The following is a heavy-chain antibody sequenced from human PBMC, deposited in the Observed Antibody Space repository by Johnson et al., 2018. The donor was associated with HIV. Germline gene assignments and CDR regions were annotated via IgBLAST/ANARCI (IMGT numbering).Heavy chain of an antibody. V-gene: IGHV3-30-3*01. CDR3: ARDRSPYSRVSLGGI. Sequence: QVQLVESGGGVVQPGRSLRLSCAASGFNFNIYAMHWVLQAPGKGLEWVSVISYDGSNKYYADSVKGRITVSRDNSKNTLSLQRDSLRPEDTAVYYCARDRSPYSRVSLGGIWSQGTMVTVSS. CDR1: GFNFNIYA. J-gene: IGHJ3*02. CDR2: ISYDGSNK. D-gene: IGHD3-16*01.